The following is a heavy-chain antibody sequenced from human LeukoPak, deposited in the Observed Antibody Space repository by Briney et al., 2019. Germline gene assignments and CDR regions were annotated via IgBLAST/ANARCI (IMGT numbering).Heavy chain of an antibody. V-gene: IGHV4-4*07. J-gene: IGHJ6*03. CDR2: IYTSGST. Sequence: SETLSLTCTVSGGSISSYYWSWIRQPAGKGLEWIGRIYTSGSTNYNPSLKSRVTMSVDTSKNQFSLKLSSVTAADTAVYYCARVVVVPVSARWNYYYYYMDVWGKGTTVTVSS. CDR3: ARVVVVPVSARWNYYYYYMDV. CDR1: GGSISSYY. D-gene: IGHD2-2*01.